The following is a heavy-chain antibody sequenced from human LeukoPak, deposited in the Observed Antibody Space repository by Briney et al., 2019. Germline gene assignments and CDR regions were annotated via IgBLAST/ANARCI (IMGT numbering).Heavy chain of an antibody. J-gene: IGHJ4*02. V-gene: IGHV4-4*02. CDR2: ISRTGNI. CDR1: GGSISSRNW. Sequence: ASETLSLTCAVSGGSISSRNWWGWVRQPPGKGLEWIGEISRTGNIDYDPSVRSRATISLDKSKSQFSLGLTSLTSADTAVYYCARGQGAADYWGQGILVIVSS. CDR3: ARGQGAADY. D-gene: IGHD1-26*01.